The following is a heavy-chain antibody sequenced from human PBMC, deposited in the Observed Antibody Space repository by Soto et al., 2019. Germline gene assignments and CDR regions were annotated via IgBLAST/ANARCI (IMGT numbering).Heavy chain of an antibody. D-gene: IGHD5-12*01. V-gene: IGHV1-69*13. Sequence: GASVKVSCKSSGCTFSSYAISCVRQAPGQGLEWMGGIIPIFGTANYAQKFQGRVTITADESTSTAYMELSSLRSEDTAVYYCARGPWTLDRNYFDYWGQGTLVTVSS. CDR2: IIPIFGTA. CDR3: ARGPWTLDRNYFDY. CDR1: GCTFSSYA. J-gene: IGHJ4*02.